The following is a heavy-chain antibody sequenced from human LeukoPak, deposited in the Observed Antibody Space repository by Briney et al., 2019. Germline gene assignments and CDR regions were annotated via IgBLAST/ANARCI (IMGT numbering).Heavy chain of an antibody. V-gene: IGHV1-2*02. CDR1: GYTFTGYY. J-gene: IGHJ5*02. D-gene: IGHD2-15*01. CDR2: INPNSGGT. Sequence: ASVKVSCKASGYTFTGYYMHWVRQAPGQGLEWMGWINPNSGGTNYAQKFQGRVTMTRDPSISTAYMELSRLRSDDTVVYYCARGPQSGRSGGSCYPWGQGTLVNVSS. CDR3: ARGPQSGRSGGSCYP.